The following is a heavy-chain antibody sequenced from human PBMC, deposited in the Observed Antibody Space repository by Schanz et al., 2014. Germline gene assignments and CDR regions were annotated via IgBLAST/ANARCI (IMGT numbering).Heavy chain of an antibody. D-gene: IGHD5-12*01. CDR2: IYHSGRT. V-gene: IGHV4-4*02. CDR3: ARGDISGYNGGLMDT. CDR1: GDSITSNRW. J-gene: IGHJ5*02. Sequence: QVQLQESGPGLVKPSGTLSLTCAVSGDSITSNRWWSWVRQPPGKGLEWIGEIYHSGRTNYDPALKSGVTISVDSSNNQLSLKVSSVTAADTAIYYCARGDISGYNGGLMDTWGQGTLVNVSS.